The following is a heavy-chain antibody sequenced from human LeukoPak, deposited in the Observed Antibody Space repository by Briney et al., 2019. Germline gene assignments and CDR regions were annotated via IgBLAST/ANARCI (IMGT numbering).Heavy chain of an antibody. CDR2: IYYSGST. D-gene: IGHD3-9*01. CDR1: GGSISSSSYY. V-gene: IGHV4-39*07. CDR3: ARTIWPYDAFDI. J-gene: IGHJ3*02. Sequence: PSETLSLTCTVSGGSISSSSYYWGWIRQPPGKGLEWIGSIYYSGSTYYNPSLKSRVTISVDTSKNQFSLKLSSVTAADTAVYYCARTIWPYDAFDIWGQGTMVTVSS.